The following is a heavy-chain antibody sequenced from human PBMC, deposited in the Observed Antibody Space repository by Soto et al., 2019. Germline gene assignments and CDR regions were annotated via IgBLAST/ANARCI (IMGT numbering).Heavy chain of an antibody. D-gene: IGHD5-12*01. CDR3: ARDLPPWPYYYYGMDV. Sequence: VASVKVSCKASGYTFTGYYMHWVRQAPGQGLEWMGWSNPNSGGTNYAQKFQGRVTMTRDTSISTAYMELSRLRSDDTAVYYCARDLPPWPYYYYGMDVWGQGTTVTVSS. CDR1: GYTFTGYY. J-gene: IGHJ6*02. V-gene: IGHV1-2*02. CDR2: SNPNSGGT.